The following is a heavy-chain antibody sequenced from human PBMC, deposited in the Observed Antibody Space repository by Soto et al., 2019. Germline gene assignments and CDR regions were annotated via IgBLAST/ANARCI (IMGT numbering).Heavy chain of an antibody. J-gene: IGHJ4*02. V-gene: IGHV3-13*01. CDR1: GFTFSSYD. CDR3: ARAVRYYDSSGYYSYYFDY. D-gene: IGHD3-22*01. Sequence: GGSLRLSCAASGFTFSSYDMHWVRQATGKGLEWVSAIGTAGDTYYPGSVKGRFTISRENAKNSLYLQMNSLRAGDTAVYYCARAVRYYDSSGYYSYYFDYWGQGTLVTVSS. CDR2: IGTAGDT.